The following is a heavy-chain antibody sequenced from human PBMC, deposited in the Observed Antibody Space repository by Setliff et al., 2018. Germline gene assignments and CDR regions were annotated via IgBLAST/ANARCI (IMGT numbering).Heavy chain of an antibody. Sequence: ASVKVSCKASGYTLTTYAMNWVRQAPGQGLEWMGWISAYNGNTNYAQKLQGRVTMTTDTSTSTAYMELRSLGSDDTAVYYCARPLSLCGGECNSHWFDPWGQGTLVTVSS. CDR1: GYTLTTYA. D-gene: IGHD2-21*01. V-gene: IGHV1-18*01. CDR3: ARPLSLCGGECNSHWFDP. J-gene: IGHJ5*02. CDR2: ISAYNGNT.